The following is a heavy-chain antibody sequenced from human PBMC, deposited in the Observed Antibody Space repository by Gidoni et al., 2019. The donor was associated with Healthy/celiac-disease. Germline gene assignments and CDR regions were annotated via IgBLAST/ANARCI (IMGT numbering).Heavy chain of an antibody. Sequence: QVTLKESGPVLVKPTETLTLTCTVSGFSLSNARMGVSWIRQPPGKALEWLAHIFSNDEKSYSTSLKSRLTISKDTSKSQVVLTMTNMDPVDTATYYCARIFSPNYDYVWGSYRHPNYYYYGMDVWGQGTTVTVSS. V-gene: IGHV2-26*01. CDR1: GFSLSNARMG. CDR2: IFSNDEK. J-gene: IGHJ6*02. D-gene: IGHD3-16*02. CDR3: ARIFSPNYDYVWGSYRHPNYYYYGMDV.